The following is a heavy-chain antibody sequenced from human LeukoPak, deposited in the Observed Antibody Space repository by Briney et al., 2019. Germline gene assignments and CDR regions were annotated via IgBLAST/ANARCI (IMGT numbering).Heavy chain of an antibody. CDR1: GGSVSSGSYY. J-gene: IGHJ4*02. Sequence: NPSETLSLTCTVSGGSVSSGSYYWSWIRQPPGKGLEWIGYIYYSGSTNYNPSLKSRVTISVDTSKNQFSLKLSSVTAADTAVYYCAREGLVDPTFDYWGQGTLVTVSS. V-gene: IGHV4-61*01. CDR2: IYYSGST. D-gene: IGHD6-19*01. CDR3: AREGLVDPTFDY.